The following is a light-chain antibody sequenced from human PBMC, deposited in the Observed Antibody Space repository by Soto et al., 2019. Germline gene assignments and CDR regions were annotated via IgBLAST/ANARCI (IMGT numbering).Light chain of an antibody. J-gene: IGKJ2*01. Sequence: EIVLTQSPGTLSLSPGERATLSCRASQSVRSSYLAWYQQKPGQATRLLIYGASSRATGITDRFSGSGSGTDFTLTISRLEPEDFAVYYWQQYGSSPYTFGQGTKLEIK. CDR1: QSVRSSY. CDR2: GAS. V-gene: IGKV3-20*01. CDR3: QQYGSSPYT.